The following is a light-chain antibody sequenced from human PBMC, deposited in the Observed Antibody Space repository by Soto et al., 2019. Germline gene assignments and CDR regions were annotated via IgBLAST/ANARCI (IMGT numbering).Light chain of an antibody. Sequence: EIVMTQSPVTLSVSPGGRATLSHRASQSVTNSYLAWYQQKPGQAPRLLIFGASTRAAGIPARFSGSGSGTEFTLTISSLQSEDFAVYYCQQYSNWPLTFGGGTKVDI. CDR2: GAS. V-gene: IGKV3-15*01. CDR3: QQYSNWPLT. CDR1: QSVTNSY. J-gene: IGKJ4*01.